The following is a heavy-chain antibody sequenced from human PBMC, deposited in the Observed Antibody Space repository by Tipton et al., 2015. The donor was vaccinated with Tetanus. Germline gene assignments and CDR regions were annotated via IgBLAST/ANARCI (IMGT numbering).Heavy chain of an antibody. D-gene: IGHD2-2*01. J-gene: IGHJ4*02. V-gene: IGHV4-39*01. CDR2: LDYSGNT. Sequence: TLSLTCSVSGGSLRSGDYYWGWIRQPPGKGLEWIGSLDYSGNTYYNSSLMSRVTISVDTSKNQFSLRLNSVTAVDTAVYYCAKSDRVTRTSWYFHDWGQGTLVTVSS. CDR3: AKSDRVTRTSWYFHD. CDR1: GGSLRSGDYY.